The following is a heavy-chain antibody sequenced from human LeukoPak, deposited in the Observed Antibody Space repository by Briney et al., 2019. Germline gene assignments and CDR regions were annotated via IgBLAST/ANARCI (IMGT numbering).Heavy chain of an antibody. D-gene: IGHD3-22*01. CDR2: IRDSGGSP. CDR3: AKAPLSYYYDSSGYSFDY. Sequence: GGSLRLSCAASGFTFSNYAMSWVRQAPGKGLEWVSAIRDSGGSPYYADSVKGRFTISRDNSKNTLYLQMNSLRAEDTAVYYCAKAPLSYYYDSSGYSFDYWGQGTLVTVSS. J-gene: IGHJ4*02. CDR1: GFTFSNYA. V-gene: IGHV3-23*01.